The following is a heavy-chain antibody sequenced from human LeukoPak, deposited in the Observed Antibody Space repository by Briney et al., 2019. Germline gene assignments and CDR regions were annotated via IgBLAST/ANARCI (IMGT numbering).Heavy chain of an antibody. CDR2: INHSGST. CDR3: ARHRVTIVRLSFDP. Sequence: SETLSLTCAVYGGSFSGCYWSWIRQPPGKGLEWIGEINHSGSTNYNPSLKSRVTISVDTSKNQFSLKLSSVTAADTAVYYCARHRVTIVRLSFDPWGQGTLVTVSS. V-gene: IGHV4-34*01. D-gene: IGHD2/OR15-2a*01. CDR1: GGSFSGCY. J-gene: IGHJ5*02.